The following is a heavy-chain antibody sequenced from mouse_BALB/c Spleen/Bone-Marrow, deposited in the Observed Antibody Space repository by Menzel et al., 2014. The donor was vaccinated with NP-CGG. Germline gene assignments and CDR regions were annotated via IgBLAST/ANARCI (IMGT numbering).Heavy chain of an antibody. Sequence: EVKLQESGGGLVKPGGSLKLSCAASGFTFSSYAMSWVRQTPEKRLEWVATISSGGSYTYYPDSVKGRFTISRDNAKNTLYLQVSSLRSEDTAMYYCARHGITRLLDYWGQGTTLTVSS. V-gene: IGHV5-9-3*01. J-gene: IGHJ2*01. CDR3: ARHGITRLLDY. D-gene: IGHD2-4*01. CDR1: GFTFSSYA. CDR2: ISSGGSYT.